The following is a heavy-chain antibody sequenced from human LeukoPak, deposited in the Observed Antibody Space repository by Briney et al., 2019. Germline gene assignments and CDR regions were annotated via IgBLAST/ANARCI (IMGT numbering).Heavy chain of an antibody. V-gene: IGHV2-5*02. D-gene: IGHD3-10*01. J-gene: IGHJ4*02. CDR3: VHCLWFGDHCYFDF. CDR1: GFSLSTSGVG. Sequence: SGPTLVKPTQTLTLTCTFSGFSLSTSGVGMGWTRQPPGKALEWLALIYWDNDQRYSPSLKSRLTITKDTSKKQVVLTMTDMDPVDTATYYCVHCLWFGDHCYFDFWGQGTLVTVSS. CDR2: IYWDNDQ.